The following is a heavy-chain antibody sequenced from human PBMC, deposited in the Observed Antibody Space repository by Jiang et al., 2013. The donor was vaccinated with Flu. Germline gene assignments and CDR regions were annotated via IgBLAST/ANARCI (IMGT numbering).Heavy chain of an antibody. V-gene: IGHV3-30-3*01. D-gene: IGHD1-26*01. CDR3: ARDRAVTSYYYGMDV. Sequence: LRLSCAASGFTFSSYAMHWVRQAPGKGLEWVAVISYDGSNKYYADSVKGRFTISRDNSKNTLYLQMNSLRAEDTAVYYCARDRAVTSYYYGMDVWGQGTTVTVSS. CDR1: GFTFSSYA. J-gene: IGHJ6*02. CDR2: ISYDGSNK.